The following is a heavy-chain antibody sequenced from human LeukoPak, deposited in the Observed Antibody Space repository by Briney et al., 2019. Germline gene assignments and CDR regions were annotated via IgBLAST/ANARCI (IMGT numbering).Heavy chain of an antibody. CDR2: ITGSGGST. CDR3: ASRPPSEAYFAVFDY. Sequence: GGSLRLSCAASGFTFSSYSMNWVRQTPGKRLEWVSGITGSGGSTYHAESVKGRFTISRDNSKNTLYLQMNNLRAEDTAVYYCASRPPSEAYFAVFDYWGQGTLVTVSS. V-gene: IGHV3-23*01. J-gene: IGHJ4*02. CDR1: GFTFSSYS. D-gene: IGHD2/OR15-2a*01.